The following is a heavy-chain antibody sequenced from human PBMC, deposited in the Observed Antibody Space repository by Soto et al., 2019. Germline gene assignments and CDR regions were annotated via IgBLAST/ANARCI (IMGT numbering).Heavy chain of an antibody. CDR2: ISPIFGTA. V-gene: IGHV1-69*06. CDR3: ARDLDDSGYTNFDY. D-gene: IGHD5-12*01. CDR1: GGTFSSYA. Sequence: QVQLVQSGAEVKKPGSSVKVSCKASGGTFSSYATSWVRQAPGQGLEWMGGISPIFGTANYAQKFQGRVTITADKSTSTAYMELSSLRSEDTAVYYCARDLDDSGYTNFDYWGQGTLVTVSS. J-gene: IGHJ4*02.